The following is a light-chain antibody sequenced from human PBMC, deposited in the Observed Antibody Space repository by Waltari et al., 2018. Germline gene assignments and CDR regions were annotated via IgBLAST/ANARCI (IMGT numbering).Light chain of an antibody. CDR2: EVS. Sequence: QSALTQPASVSGSPGQSITLSCTGTSSDVAGYNYVSWYQQHPGKAPKLMIYEVSNRPSGVSNRFSGSKSGNTASLTISGLQAEDEADYYCSSYTSSSTVVFGGGTKLTVL. CDR1: SSDVAGYNY. J-gene: IGLJ2*01. V-gene: IGLV2-14*01. CDR3: SSYTSSSTVV.